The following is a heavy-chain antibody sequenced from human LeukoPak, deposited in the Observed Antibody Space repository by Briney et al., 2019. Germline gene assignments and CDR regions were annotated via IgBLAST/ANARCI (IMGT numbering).Heavy chain of an antibody. V-gene: IGHV4-38-2*01. CDR3: ASGSGHLFDD. J-gene: IGHJ4*02. Sequence: SETLSLTCAVSGASTSSGYYWAWVRQPPGKGLEWIASIHGTGNTYYNPSLKSRVTMSLDTSKNHFSLTLRSVTAADTAVYFCASGSGHLFDDWGQGTLVTVSS. D-gene: IGHD2-15*01. CDR2: IHGTGNT. CDR1: GASTSSGYY.